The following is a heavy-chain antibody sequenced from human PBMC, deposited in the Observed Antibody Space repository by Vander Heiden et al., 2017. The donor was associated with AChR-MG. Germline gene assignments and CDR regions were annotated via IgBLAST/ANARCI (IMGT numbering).Heavy chain of an antibody. CDR3: ATVEYYYDSSGYFDY. Sequence: QVQLQQWGAGLLQPSETLSLTCAVYGGSFSGYYWSWIRQPPGKGLEWIGEINHSGSTNYNPSLKSRVTISVDTSKNQFSLKLSSVTAADTAVYYCATVEYYYDSSGYFDYWGQGTLVTVSS. CDR2: INHSGST. V-gene: IGHV4-34*01. D-gene: IGHD3-22*01. CDR1: GGSFSGYY. J-gene: IGHJ4*02.